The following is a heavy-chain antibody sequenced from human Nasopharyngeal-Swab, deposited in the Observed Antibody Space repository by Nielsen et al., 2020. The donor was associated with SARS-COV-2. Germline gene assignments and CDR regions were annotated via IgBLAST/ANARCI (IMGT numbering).Heavy chain of an antibody. D-gene: IGHD3-3*01. Sequence: VRQMPGKGLEWVSAISGSGGSTYYADSVKGRFTISRDNSKNTLYLQMNSLRAEDTAVYYCAKEPFYDFWSGYYWDYWGQGTPVTVSS. V-gene: IGHV3-23*01. J-gene: IGHJ4*02. CDR2: ISGSGGST. CDR3: AKEPFYDFWSGYYWDY.